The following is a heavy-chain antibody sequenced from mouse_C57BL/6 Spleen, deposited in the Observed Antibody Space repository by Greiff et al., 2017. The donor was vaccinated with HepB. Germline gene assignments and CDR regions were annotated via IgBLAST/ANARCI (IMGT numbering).Heavy chain of an antibody. D-gene: IGHD2-14*01. V-gene: IGHV1-15*01. CDR2: IDPETGGT. CDR3: TRYGPGYGYFDY. CDR1: GYTFTDYE. J-gene: IGHJ2*01. Sequence: QVQLQQSGAELVRPGASVTLSCKASGYTFTDYEMHWVKQTPVHGLEWIGAIDPETGGTAYNQKFKGKAILTADKSSSTAYMELRSLTSEDSAVYYCTRYGPGYGYFDYWGQGTTLTVSS.